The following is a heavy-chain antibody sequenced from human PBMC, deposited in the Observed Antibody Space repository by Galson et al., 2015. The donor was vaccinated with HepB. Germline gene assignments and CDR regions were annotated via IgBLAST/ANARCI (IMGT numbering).Heavy chain of an antibody. V-gene: IGHV3-30*18. CDR2: ISYGGSNK. CDR1: GFTFSSYG. CDR3: AKDRKQQLVPRYYGMDV. Sequence: SLRLSCAASGFTFSSYGMHWVRQAPGKGLEWVAVISYGGSNKYYADSVKGRFTISRDNSKNTLYLQMNSLRAEDTAVYYCAKDRKQQLVPRYYGMDVWGQGTTVTVSS. D-gene: IGHD6-13*01. J-gene: IGHJ6*02.